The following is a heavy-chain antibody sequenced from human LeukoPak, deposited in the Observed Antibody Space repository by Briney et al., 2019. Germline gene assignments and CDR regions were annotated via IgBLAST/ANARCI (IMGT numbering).Heavy chain of an antibody. V-gene: IGHV3-7*01. CDR3: AGPLSG. J-gene: IGHJ4*02. CDR1: GFTFTNYW. D-gene: IGHD6-25*01. CDR2: IKQDGSEK. Sequence: GGSLRLSCAASGFTFTNYWMTWVRQAPGKGLEWVANIKQDGSEKYYLDSVKGRFTISRDNAKNSLYLQMNSLRVEDTAVYYCAGPLSGWGQGTLVTVSS.